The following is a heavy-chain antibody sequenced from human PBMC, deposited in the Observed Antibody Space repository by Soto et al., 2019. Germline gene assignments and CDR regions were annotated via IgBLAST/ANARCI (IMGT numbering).Heavy chain of an antibody. Sequence: QVQLQESGPGLVKSSETLSLICFVSGEALGSGQSYWNWIRQAPGKGLEWIGQTFVTGATKYSASLKSRVTMSVDTSKSQIPLTLTAVPAADSATYFCARGRSDSAGSSFGRRMDVWGQGATVTVSS. V-gene: IGHV4-61*01. CDR3: ARGRSDSAGSSFGRRMDV. CDR1: GEALGSGQSY. CDR2: TFVTGAT. J-gene: IGHJ6*02. D-gene: IGHD3-10*01.